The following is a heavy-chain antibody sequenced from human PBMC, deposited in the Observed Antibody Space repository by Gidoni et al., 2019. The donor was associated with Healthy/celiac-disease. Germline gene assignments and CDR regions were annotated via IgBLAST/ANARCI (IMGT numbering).Heavy chain of an antibody. D-gene: IGHD3-3*01. V-gene: IGHV4-34*01. CDR1: GGSFSGYY. Sequence: QVQLQQWGAGLLKPSETLSLTCAVYGGSFSGYYWSWIRQPPGKGLEWIGEINHSGSTNYNPSLKSRVTISVDTSKNQFSLKLSSGTAADTAVYYCARGTVLRCLEPRWGMDVWGQGTTVTVSS. CDR3: ARGTVLRCLEPRWGMDV. J-gene: IGHJ6*02. CDR2: INHSGST.